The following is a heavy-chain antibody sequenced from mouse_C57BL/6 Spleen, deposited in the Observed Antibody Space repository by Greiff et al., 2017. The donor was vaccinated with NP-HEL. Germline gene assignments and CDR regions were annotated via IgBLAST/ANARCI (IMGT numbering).Heavy chain of an antibody. D-gene: IGHD4-1*01. CDR1: GYSITSGYY. V-gene: IGHV3-6*01. CDR3: ARNWVFDY. CDR2: ISYDGSN. Sequence: EVKLMESGPGLVKPSQSLSLTCSVTGYSITSGYYWNWIRQFPGNKLEWMGYISYDGSNNYNPSLKNLISITRDTSKNQFFLKLNSVTTEDTATYYCARNWVFDYWGQGTTLTVSS. J-gene: IGHJ2*01.